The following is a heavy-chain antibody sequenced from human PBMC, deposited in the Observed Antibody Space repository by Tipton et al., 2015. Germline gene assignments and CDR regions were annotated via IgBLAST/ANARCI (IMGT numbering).Heavy chain of an antibody. CDR3: AREFVTSGGFGMDV. J-gene: IGHJ6*02. CDR1: GGSVRSGNFY. V-gene: IGHV4-61*01. Sequence: TLSLTCTVSGGSVRSGNFYWSWIRQPPGKGLEWIGYINYRGDTNYNPALKSRVTISADTSKNQFSLKLTSVTAADTAVYYCAREFVTSGGFGMDVWGQGTTVTVSS. D-gene: IGHD3-16*01. CDR2: INYRGDT.